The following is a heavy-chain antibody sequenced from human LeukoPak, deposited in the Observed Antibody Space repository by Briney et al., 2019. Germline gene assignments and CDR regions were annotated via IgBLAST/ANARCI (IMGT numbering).Heavy chain of an antibody. CDR1: GFTVSSNY. J-gene: IGHJ4*02. V-gene: IGHV3-11*04. CDR2: ISSSGSTI. Sequence: GGSLRLSCAASGFTVSSNYMSWVRQAPGKGLEWASYISSSGSTIYYADSVKGRFTISRDNAKNSLYLQMNSLRAEDTAVYYCAGDYYDSSGYYYFDYWGQGTLVTVSS. D-gene: IGHD3-22*01. CDR3: AGDYYDSSGYYYFDY.